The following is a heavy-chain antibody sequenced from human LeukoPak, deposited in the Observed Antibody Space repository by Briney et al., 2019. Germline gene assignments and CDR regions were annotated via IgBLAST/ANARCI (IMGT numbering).Heavy chain of an antibody. Sequence: GSLRLSCEASGFSFSTSAMHWVRQAPGKGLEWVAVMSYDNGSNKYYADSVKGRFTISRDNAKNTLYLQMSSLRVEDTAVYHCARDRYCSSYNCDGYYFDPWGQGTLVTVSS. CDR3: ARDRYCSSYNCDGYYFDP. V-gene: IGHV3-30*15. D-gene: IGHD2-2*01. J-gene: IGHJ5*02. CDR2: MSYDNGSNK. CDR1: GFSFSTSA.